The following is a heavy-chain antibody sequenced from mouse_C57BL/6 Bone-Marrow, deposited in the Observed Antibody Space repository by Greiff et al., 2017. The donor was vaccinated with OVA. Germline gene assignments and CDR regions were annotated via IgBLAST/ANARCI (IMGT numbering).Heavy chain of an antibody. Sequence: EVQLVESGPVLVKPGASVKLSCKASGYTFTDYYMNWVKQSHGKSLEWIGVINPYNGGTSYNQKFKGQATLTVDKSSSTAYMELNSLTSEDSAVYYCATRGLSKAMDYWGQGTSVTVSS. D-gene: IGHD5-5*01. CDR1: GYTFTDYY. J-gene: IGHJ4*01. CDR3: ATRGLSKAMDY. V-gene: IGHV1-19*01. CDR2: INPYNGGT.